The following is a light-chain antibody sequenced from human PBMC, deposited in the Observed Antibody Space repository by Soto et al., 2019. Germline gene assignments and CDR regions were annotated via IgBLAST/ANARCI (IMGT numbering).Light chain of an antibody. Sequence: QSALTPRPSGSGSPGQSVTISCTGTSSDVGGYNYVSWYQQHPGKAPKLMIYEVSKRPSGVPDRFSGSKSGNTASLTVSGLQAEDEADYYCSSYAGSNNFGYVFGTGTKVTVL. CDR2: EVS. J-gene: IGLJ1*01. CDR1: SSDVGGYNY. CDR3: SSYAGSNNFGYV. V-gene: IGLV2-8*01.